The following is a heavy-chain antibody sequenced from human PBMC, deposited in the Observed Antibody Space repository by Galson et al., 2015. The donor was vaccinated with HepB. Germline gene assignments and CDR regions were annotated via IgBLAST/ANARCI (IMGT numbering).Heavy chain of an antibody. CDR2: ISSSSSTI. V-gene: IGHV3-48*01. CDR3: AREMDYDSSGYYRVVAYYFDY. CDR1: GFTFSSYS. Sequence: SLRLSCAASGFTFSSYSMNWVRQAPGKGLEWVSYISSSSSTIYYADSVKGRFTISRDNAKNSLYLQMNSLRAEDTAVYYCAREMDYDSSGYYRVVAYYFDYWGQGTLVTVSS. J-gene: IGHJ4*02. D-gene: IGHD3-22*01.